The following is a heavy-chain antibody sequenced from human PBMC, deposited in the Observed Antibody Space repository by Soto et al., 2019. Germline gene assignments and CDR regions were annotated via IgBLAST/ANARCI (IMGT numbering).Heavy chain of an antibody. CDR1: GGSITSSVYY. V-gene: IGHV4-31*03. J-gene: IGHJ5*02. Sequence: QVQLQESGPGLVKPSQTLSLTCSVSGGSITSSVYYWSWIRQHPGKGLEWIGYIYYSGFTYYNPSLKSRVTISVDTSKNQFSLKMSSVTAADTAVYYCARSVFPWGQGTLVTVSS. CDR2: IYYSGFT. CDR3: ARSVFP.